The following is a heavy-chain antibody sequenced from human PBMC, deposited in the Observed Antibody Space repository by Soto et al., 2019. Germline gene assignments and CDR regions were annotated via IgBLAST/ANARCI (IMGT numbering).Heavy chain of an antibody. CDR2: ISGSGGST. J-gene: IGHJ4*02. Sequence: GGSLRLSCAASGFTFSSYAMSWVRQAPGKGLEWASAISGSGGSTYYADSVKGRFTISRDNSKNTLYLQMNSLRAEDTAVYDRAKDHDYGDHFDHWGQGTLVTVSS. CDR3: AKDHDYGDHFDH. CDR1: GFTFSSYA. D-gene: IGHD4-17*01. V-gene: IGHV3-23*01.